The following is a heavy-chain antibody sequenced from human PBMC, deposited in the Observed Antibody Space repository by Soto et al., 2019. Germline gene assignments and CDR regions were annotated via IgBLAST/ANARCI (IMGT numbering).Heavy chain of an antibody. V-gene: IGHV4-34*01. D-gene: IGHD6-13*01. CDR3: ASFRSAGIAAAGTAYNRYYYGMDV. J-gene: IGHJ6*02. CDR1: GGSFSVYY. Sequence: PSETLSLTCAVYGGSFSVYYWSWIRQPPGKGLEWIGEINHSGSTNYNPSLKSRVTISVDTSKNQFSLKLSSVTAADTAVYYCASFRSAGIAAAGTAYNRYYYGMDVWGQGSTVTVS. CDR2: INHSGST.